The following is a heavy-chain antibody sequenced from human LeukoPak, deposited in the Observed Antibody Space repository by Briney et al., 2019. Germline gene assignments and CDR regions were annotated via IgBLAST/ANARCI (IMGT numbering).Heavy chain of an antibody. V-gene: IGHV3-53*01. CDR1: GFTVSSNY. Sequence: GGSLRLSCAASGFTVSSNYMSWVRKAPGEGLEWVSVIYSGGSTYYADSVKGLLTISRDNSKNMLYLQMNSLRAEDTAVYYCARDRAVAGSGPEFDYWGQGTLVTVSS. D-gene: IGHD6-19*01. CDR3: ARDRAVAGSGPEFDY. J-gene: IGHJ4*02. CDR2: IYSGGST.